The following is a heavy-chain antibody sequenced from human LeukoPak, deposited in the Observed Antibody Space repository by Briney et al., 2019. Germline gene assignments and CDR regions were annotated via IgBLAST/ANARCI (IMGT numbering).Heavy chain of an antibody. V-gene: IGHV3-21*01. CDR2: ISSSSSYI. CDR1: GFTFSSYS. CDR3: GKDPSLTVTLPV. D-gene: IGHD4-11*01. J-gene: IGHJ4*02. Sequence: GGSLRLSCAASGFTFSSYSMNWVRQAPGKGLEWLSSISSSSSYIYYADSVKVRFTISRDNAKTTLYLQMNSLRAEDTALYSCGKDPSLTVTLPVWGQGTLVTVYS.